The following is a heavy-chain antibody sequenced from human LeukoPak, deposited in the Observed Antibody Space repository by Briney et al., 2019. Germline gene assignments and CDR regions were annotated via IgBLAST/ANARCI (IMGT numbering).Heavy chain of an antibody. CDR3: ARNRRGPAAIDY. J-gene: IGHJ4*02. Sequence: PSETLSLTCAVYGGSFSGYYWSWIRQPPGKGLEWIGEINHSGSTNYNPSLKSRVTISVDTSKNQFSQKLSSVTAADTAVYYCARNRRGPAAIDYWGQGTLVTVSS. V-gene: IGHV4-34*01. CDR2: INHSGST. CDR1: GGSFSGYY. D-gene: IGHD2-2*01.